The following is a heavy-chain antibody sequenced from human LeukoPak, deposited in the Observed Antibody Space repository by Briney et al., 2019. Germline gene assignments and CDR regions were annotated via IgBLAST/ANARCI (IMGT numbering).Heavy chain of an antibody. CDR3: ARGMYDSSGYYYVLNWFDP. V-gene: IGHV4-31*03. J-gene: IGHJ5*02. Sequence: SETLSLICTVSGGSIRSGGYYWSWIRQHPGKGLEWIGYIYYSGSTYYNTSRKSRVTISVDTSKNQFSLKLSSVTAADTAVYYCARGMYDSSGYYYVLNWFDPWGQGTLVTVSS. CDR2: IYYSGST. CDR1: GGSIRSGGYY. D-gene: IGHD3-22*01.